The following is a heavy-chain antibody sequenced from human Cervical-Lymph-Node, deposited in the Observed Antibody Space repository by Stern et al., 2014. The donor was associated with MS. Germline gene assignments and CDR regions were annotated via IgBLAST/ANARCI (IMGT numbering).Heavy chain of an antibody. CDR2: IIPIFGTA. Sequence: QVQLVQSGAEVKKPGSSVKVSCKASGVTFNSHALNWVRQAPGQGLEWMGGIIPIFGTANYAQKFRGRVTITADASTSTLYMDLRSLRSEDTAVYFCASITGENGDERLGGPCRDYWGQGTLVTVSS. J-gene: IGHJ4*02. V-gene: IGHV1-69*01. CDR3: ASITGENGDERLGGPCRDY. D-gene: IGHD7-27*01. CDR1: GVTFNSHA.